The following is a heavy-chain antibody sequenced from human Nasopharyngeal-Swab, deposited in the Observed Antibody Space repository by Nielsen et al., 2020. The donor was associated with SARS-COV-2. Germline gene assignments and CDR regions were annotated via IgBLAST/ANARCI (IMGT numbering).Heavy chain of an antibody. V-gene: IGHV3-30*04. D-gene: IGHD5-18*01. CDR3: ARDRGGYSYFDY. CDR2: ISYDGSNK. Sequence: GESLKISCAASGFTFSRYAMHWVRQAPGKGLEGVAVISYDGSNKYYADSVKGRFTISRDNSKNTLYLQMNSLRAEDTAVYYCARDRGGYSYFDYWGQGTLVTVSS. CDR1: GFTFSRYA. J-gene: IGHJ4*02.